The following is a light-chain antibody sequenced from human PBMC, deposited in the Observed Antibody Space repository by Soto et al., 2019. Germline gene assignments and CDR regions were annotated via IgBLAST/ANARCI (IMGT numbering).Light chain of an antibody. CDR2: DAS. Sequence: GDRVTITCRASQSISSWLAWYQQKPGKAPKLLIYDASSLESGVPSGFSGSGSGTEFTLTISCLQPEDFATYYCQQYYSYPPTFGQGTKVDIK. CDR1: QSISSW. V-gene: IGKV1-5*01. J-gene: IGKJ1*01. CDR3: QQYYSYPPT.